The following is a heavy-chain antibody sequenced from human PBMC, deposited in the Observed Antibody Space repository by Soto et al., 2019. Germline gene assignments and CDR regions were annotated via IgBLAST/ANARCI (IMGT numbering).Heavy chain of an antibody. CDR3: ARYGDYVNDYFDY. J-gene: IGHJ4*02. CDR2: IYYSGST. Sequence: PSETLSLTCTVSGGSISSYYWSWIRQPPGKGLEWIGYIYYSGSTNYNPSLKSRVTISVDTSKNQFSLKLSSVTAADTAVYYCARYGDYVNDYFDYWGQGTLVTASP. D-gene: IGHD4-17*01. V-gene: IGHV4-59*01. CDR1: GGSISSYY.